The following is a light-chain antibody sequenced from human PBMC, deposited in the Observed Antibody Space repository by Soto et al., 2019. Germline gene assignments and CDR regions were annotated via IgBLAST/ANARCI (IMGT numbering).Light chain of an antibody. V-gene: IGKV4-1*01. CDR2: WAS. J-gene: IGKJ3*01. CDR3: QQYYSTPLT. Sequence: IVMTQSPDSLSVSLGERATIKCKSSQSVLYSSNNKNYLAWYQQKPGQPPKLLIYWASTRESGVPDRFSGSGSGTDFTLTISSLQAEDVAVYYCQQYYSTPLTFGPGTKVDIK. CDR1: QSVLYSSNNKNY.